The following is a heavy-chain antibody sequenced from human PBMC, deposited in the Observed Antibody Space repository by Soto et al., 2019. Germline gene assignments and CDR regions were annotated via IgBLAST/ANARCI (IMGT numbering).Heavy chain of an antibody. Sequence: PGGSLRLSCAGSGFIFSSYWMHWVRQAPGKGLVWVSRINSDGGTTRYADSVKGRFTISRDNAKNTLYLQMNSLRAEDTAVYYCAKAQVVNYGMDVWGQGTTVTVSS. CDR1: GFIFSSYW. J-gene: IGHJ6*02. CDR2: INSDGGTT. V-gene: IGHV3-74*01. D-gene: IGHD3-22*01. CDR3: AKAQVVNYGMDV.